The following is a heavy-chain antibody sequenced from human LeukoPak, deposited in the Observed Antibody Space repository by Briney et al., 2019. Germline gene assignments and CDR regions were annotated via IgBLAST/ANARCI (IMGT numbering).Heavy chain of an antibody. Sequence: GGSLRLSCAVSGVNFSSYWMSWVRQAPGKGLEWVASIKQDGSEEYYVDSVKDRFTISTDNAKNSLYLQMNSLRAEDTAVYYCARDAYYDFWSGYPRYFDYWGQGTLVTVSS. V-gene: IGHV3-7*01. CDR1: GVNFSSYW. J-gene: IGHJ4*02. CDR2: IKQDGSEE. CDR3: ARDAYYDFWSGYPRYFDY. D-gene: IGHD3-3*01.